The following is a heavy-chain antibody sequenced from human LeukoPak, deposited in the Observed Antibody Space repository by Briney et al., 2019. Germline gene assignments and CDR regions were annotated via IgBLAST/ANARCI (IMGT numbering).Heavy chain of an antibody. CDR2: IKTDGSEK. V-gene: IGHV3-7*01. Sequence: GGSLRLSCAASGFTFSTYAMSWVRQAPGKGLEWVATIKTDGSEKFHVASVSGRFSISRDNTKDSLYLQMNGLRVDDTALYYCVRGGTYWTVSWGQGTLVTVSS. CDR3: VRGGTYWTVS. J-gene: IGHJ5*02. CDR1: GFTFSTYA. D-gene: IGHD3/OR15-3a*01.